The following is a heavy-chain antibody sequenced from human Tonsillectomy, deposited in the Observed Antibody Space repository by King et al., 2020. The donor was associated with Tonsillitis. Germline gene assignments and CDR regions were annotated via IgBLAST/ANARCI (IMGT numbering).Heavy chain of an antibody. V-gene: IGHV4-38-2*02. CDR1: GYSISNDYY. Sequence: QLQESGPGLVKPSETLSLTCTVSGYSISNDYYWGWIRQPPGKGLEWIGSMYHSGSTYYNPSLKSRVTISIDTSKNHFSLKLSSVTAADTAVYYCARASGATDYWGQGTLVTVSS. CDR3: ARASGATDY. CDR2: MYHSGST. D-gene: IGHD1-26*01. J-gene: IGHJ4*02.